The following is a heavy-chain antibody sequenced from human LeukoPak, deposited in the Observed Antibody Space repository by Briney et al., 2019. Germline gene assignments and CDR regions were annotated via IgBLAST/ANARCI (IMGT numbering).Heavy chain of an antibody. CDR2: INPNSGGT. Sequence: GASVKVSCKASGYTFTGYYMHWVRQAPGQGLEWMGWINPNSGGTNYAQKFQGRVTMTRDTSISTAYMELSRLRSDDTAVYYCARDLDYGDHEDGDAFDIWGQGTMVTVSS. J-gene: IGHJ3*02. V-gene: IGHV1-2*02. CDR1: GYTFTGYY. CDR3: ARDLDYGDHEDGDAFDI. D-gene: IGHD4-17*01.